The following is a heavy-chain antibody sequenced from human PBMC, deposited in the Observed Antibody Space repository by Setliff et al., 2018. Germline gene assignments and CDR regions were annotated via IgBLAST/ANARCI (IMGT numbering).Heavy chain of an antibody. J-gene: IGHJ4*02. Sequence: PSETLSLTCTVSGGSISSGSYYWSWIRQPAGKGLEWIGRIYSSGSTKYNPSLKSRVTISGDTSKNQFSLKLTSVTAADTAVYYCASGLNWLSSTEFDYWGQGTQVTVSS. CDR2: IYSSGST. V-gene: IGHV4-61*02. D-gene: IGHD1-20*01. CDR1: GGSISSGSYY. CDR3: ASGLNWLSSTEFDY.